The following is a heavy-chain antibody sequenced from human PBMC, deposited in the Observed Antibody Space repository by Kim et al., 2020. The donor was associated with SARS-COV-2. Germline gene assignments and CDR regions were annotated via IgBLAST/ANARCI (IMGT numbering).Heavy chain of an antibody. CDR1: QFTFSTYW. V-gene: IGHV3-74*01. CDR3: GGGPGHGNDFKY. CDR2: IKNDGSEI. D-gene: IGHD1-1*01. J-gene: IGHJ3*01. Sequence: GGSLRLSCEASQFTFSTYWMHWVRQAPGKGLEWVSRIKNDGSEIAHADSVKGRFTISRDSAKNKLYLQMNSLRAEDTAVYYCGGGPGHGNDFKYWGQGTMSIVSS.